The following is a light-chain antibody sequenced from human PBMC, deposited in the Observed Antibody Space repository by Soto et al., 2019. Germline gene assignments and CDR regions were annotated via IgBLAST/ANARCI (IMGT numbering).Light chain of an antibody. CDR2: EVS. V-gene: IGLV2-14*01. CDR1: RSDVGGYNY. J-gene: IGLJ1*01. Sequence: TEPGSVSGSLGQSSTISCTGTRSDVGGYNYVSWYQQHPGKAPKLMIYEVSNRPSGVSNRFSGYKYGNTASLTISGLQAEDEADYYCSSYTSSSTYVFGTGTKVTVL. CDR3: SSYTSSSTYV.